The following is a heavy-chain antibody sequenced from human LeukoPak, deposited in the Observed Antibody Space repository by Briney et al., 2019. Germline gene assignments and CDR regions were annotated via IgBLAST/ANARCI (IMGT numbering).Heavy chain of an antibody. Sequence: PGGSLRLSCAASGFTFSSYAMSWVRQAPGKGLEWVSAISGSGGSTYYADSVKGRFTISRGNSKNTLYLQMNSLRAEDTAVYYCAKNFDWRDARDYWGQGTLVTVSS. CDR2: ISGSGGST. CDR3: AKNFDWRDARDY. CDR1: GFTFSSYA. V-gene: IGHV3-23*01. J-gene: IGHJ4*02. D-gene: IGHD3-9*01.